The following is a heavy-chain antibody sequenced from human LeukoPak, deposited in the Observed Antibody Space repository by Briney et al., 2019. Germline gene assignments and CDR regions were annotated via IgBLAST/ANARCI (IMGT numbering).Heavy chain of an antibody. CDR1: GFTFGNYV. CDR2: IRSKVYGGTT. D-gene: IGHD4-23*01. CDR3: TRDYGGFDY. V-gene: IGHV3-49*04. Sequence: GRSLRLSCRTSGFTFGNYVMTWVRQAPGKGLEWVGFIRSKVYGGTTEYAASVKGRFIISRDDSKSIAYLQMNSQKTEDTAVYYCTRDYGGFDYWGQGTLVTVSS. J-gene: IGHJ4*02.